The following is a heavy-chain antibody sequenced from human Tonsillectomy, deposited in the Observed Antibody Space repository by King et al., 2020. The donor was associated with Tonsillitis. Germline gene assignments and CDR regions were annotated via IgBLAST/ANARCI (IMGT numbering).Heavy chain of an antibody. Sequence: LQLVQSGGGLVQPGRSLRLSCAASGITFDDYAMHWVRQAPEKGLEWVSGISWNSDNIAYADSVKGRFTISRDNAKNSLYLQMNSLRAEDTALYYCARDMAWSGHFTSFDLWGQGTLVTVSS. CDR2: ISWNSDNI. V-gene: IGHV3-9*01. CDR3: ARDMAWSGHFTSFDL. J-gene: IGHJ4*02. D-gene: IGHD3-3*01. CDR1: GITFDDYA.